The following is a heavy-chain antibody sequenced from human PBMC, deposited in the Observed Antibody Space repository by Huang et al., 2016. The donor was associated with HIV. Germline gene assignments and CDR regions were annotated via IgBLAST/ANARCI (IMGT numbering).Heavy chain of an antibody. J-gene: IGHJ6*02. Sequence: EVQLVESGGGLVKPGGSLRLSCAASGFTFRSYAMSWVRQAAGKGLEWVSSMCNGSGYIHYAEAVKGRFTISRDDAKSSLFLQMNSLRAEDTAVYYCARPQGDEIRGIIRSYYYYYGMDVWGQGTTVTVSS. CDR3: ARPQGDEIRGIIRSYYYYYGMDV. CDR2: MCNGSGYI. D-gene: IGHD3-10*01. V-gene: IGHV3-21*01. CDR1: GFTFRSYA.